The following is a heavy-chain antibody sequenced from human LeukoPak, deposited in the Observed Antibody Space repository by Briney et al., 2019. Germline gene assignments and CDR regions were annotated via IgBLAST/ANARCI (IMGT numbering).Heavy chain of an antibody. CDR2: ISGGGGGT. CDR1: GFTFTTYA. J-gene: IGHJ4*02. Sequence: PGGSLRLSCAASGFTFTTYAMGWVRQSPGKGLDWVSSISGGGGGTYYAEFVKGRFTISRDNSKNTLYLQVNSLRAEDTAVYYCAKFYDILTGYFDHWGQGTLVTVSS. V-gene: IGHV3-23*01. D-gene: IGHD3-9*01. CDR3: AKFYDILTGYFDH.